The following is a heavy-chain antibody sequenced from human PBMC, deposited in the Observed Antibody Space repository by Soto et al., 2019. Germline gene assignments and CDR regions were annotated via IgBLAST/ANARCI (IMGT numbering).Heavy chain of an antibody. CDR3: ASDSGYGSGSSVNHYLEY. D-gene: IGHD3-10*01. V-gene: IGHV3-7*01. Sequence: EEQLVASGGGLVQPGGSLRLSCEASGFTLGSYWMSWVRQAPGKGLEWLATIKTDASEKKYVDSVKGRFTMSRDNAKNSLYLQMDSLRAEDTAVYYCASDSGYGSGSSVNHYLEYWGHGTLVTVSS. J-gene: IGHJ4*01. CDR2: IKTDASEK. CDR1: GFTLGSYW.